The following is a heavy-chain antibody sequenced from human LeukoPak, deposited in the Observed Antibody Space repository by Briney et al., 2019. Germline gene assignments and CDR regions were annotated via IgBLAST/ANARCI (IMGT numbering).Heavy chain of an antibody. J-gene: IGHJ4*02. CDR1: GDSKSSGGYY. V-gene: IGHV4-31*03. D-gene: IGHD2-21*02. CDR3: ARTRLRGDPFDD. Sequence: PSETLSLTCTVSGDSKSSGGYYWSWIRQHPGKGLEWIGYIFSTGNTYYNPSLKSRLTISVDTSKNRFSLQLSFVTAADTAVYYCARTRLRGDPFDDWGQGTLVTVSS. CDR2: IFSTGNT.